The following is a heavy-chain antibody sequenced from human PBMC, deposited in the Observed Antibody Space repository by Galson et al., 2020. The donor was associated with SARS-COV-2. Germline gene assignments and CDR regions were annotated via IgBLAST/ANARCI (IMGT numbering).Heavy chain of an antibody. J-gene: IGHJ4*02. Sequence: ALHGESLKISCAVSGFTFSNHWMHWVRQAPGKGLVWVSRIYSEGSSPSYADSVKGRFTISGDNAKNTLYLQMNSLRAEDTAVYYCARGDRGNDYFDYWGQGTLVTVSS. D-gene: IGHD3-16*01. V-gene: IGHV3-74*01. CDR2: IYSEGSSP. CDR1: GFTFSNHW. CDR3: ARGDRGNDYFDY.